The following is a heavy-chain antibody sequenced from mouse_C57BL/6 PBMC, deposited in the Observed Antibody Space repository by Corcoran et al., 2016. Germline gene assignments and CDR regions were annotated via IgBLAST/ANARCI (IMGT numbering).Heavy chain of an antibody. D-gene: IGHD1-1*01. V-gene: IGHV9-3*01. Sequence: QIQLVQSGPELKKPGETVKISCKASGYTFTTYGMSWVKQAPGKGLKWMGWINTYSGVPTYADDFKGRFAFSLETSASTAYLQINNLKNEDTATYFCAREKSARAYGSLYYFDYWGQGTTLTVSS. J-gene: IGHJ2*01. CDR1: GYTFTTYG. CDR2: INTYSGVP. CDR3: AREKSARAYGSLYYFDY.